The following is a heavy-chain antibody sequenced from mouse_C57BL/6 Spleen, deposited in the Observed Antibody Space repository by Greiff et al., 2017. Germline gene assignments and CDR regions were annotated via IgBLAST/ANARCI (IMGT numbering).Heavy chain of an antibody. CDR3: ARSTMVTTEASWFAY. D-gene: IGHD2-2*01. V-gene: IGHV1-64*01. CDR1: GYTFTSYW. J-gene: IGHJ3*01. Sequence: QVQLQQPGAELVKPGASVKLSCKASGYTFTSYWMHWVKQRPGQGLEWIGMIHPNSGSTNYNEKFKSKATLTVDKSSSTAYMQLSSLTSEDSAVYYCARSTMVTTEASWFAYWGQGTLVTVSA. CDR2: IHPNSGST.